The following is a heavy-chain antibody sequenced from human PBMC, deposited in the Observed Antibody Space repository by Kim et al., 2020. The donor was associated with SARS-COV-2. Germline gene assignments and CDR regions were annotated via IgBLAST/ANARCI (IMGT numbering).Heavy chain of an antibody. D-gene: IGHD2-21*01. Sequence: YADSVKGRFTISRDNSKNTLYLQMNSLRAEDTAVYYCAREHCGGDCYIDYWGQGTLVTVSS. V-gene: IGHV3-30*01. J-gene: IGHJ4*02. CDR3: AREHCGGDCYIDY.